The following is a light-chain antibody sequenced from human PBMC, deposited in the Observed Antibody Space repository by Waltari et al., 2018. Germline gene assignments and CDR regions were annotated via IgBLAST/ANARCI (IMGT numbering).Light chain of an antibody. J-gene: IGKJ1*01. Sequence: EIVLTQSPGTLSLSPGERATLSCRASQSVSRALAWYQQKPGQAPKLLIYGASIRATVIPDRFTGSGSGTDFRLTISSLEPEDFAIYFCQHYVRLPATFGQGTKVEIK. V-gene: IGKV3-20*01. CDR3: QHYVRLPAT. CDR2: GAS. CDR1: QSVSRA.